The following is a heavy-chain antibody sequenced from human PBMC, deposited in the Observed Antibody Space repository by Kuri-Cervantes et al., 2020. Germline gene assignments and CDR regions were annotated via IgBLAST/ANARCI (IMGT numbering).Heavy chain of an antibody. CDR2: IYYSGST. Sequence: GSLRLSCTVSGGSISSYYWSWIRQPPGKGLEWIGYIYYSGSTYYNPSLKSRVTISVDTSKNQFSLKLSSVTAADTAVYYCARVPGTFLTGYYRRRDAFDIWGQGTMVTVSS. D-gene: IGHD3-9*01. CDR3: ARVPGTFLTGYYRRRDAFDI. J-gene: IGHJ3*02. CDR1: GGSISSYY. V-gene: IGHV4-59*08.